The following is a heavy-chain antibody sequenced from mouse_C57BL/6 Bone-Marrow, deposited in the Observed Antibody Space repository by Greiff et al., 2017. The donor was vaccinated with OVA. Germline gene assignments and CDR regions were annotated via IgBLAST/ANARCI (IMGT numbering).Heavy chain of an antibody. CDR3: ARSTVGHYYGSSYGAWFAY. CDR1: AYTFTSYW. Sequence: QVQLQQPGAELVKPGASLKMSCKASAYTFTSYWITWVKQRPGQGLEWIGDIYPGSGSTTYNEKFKSKATLTVDTSSSTAYMQLSSLTSEDSAVYYCARSTVGHYYGSSYGAWFAYWGQGTLVTVSA. J-gene: IGHJ3*01. D-gene: IGHD1-1*01. CDR2: IYPGSGST. V-gene: IGHV1-55*01.